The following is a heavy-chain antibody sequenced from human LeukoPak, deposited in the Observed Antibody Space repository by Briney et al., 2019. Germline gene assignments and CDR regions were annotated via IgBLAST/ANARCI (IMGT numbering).Heavy chain of an antibody. J-gene: IGHJ4*02. Sequence: PGGSLRLSCAASGFTFSSYAMSWVRQAPGKGLEWVSAISGSGGSTYYADSVKGRFTISRDNYKNTLYLQMNSLRAEDTAVYSCAKGPFTFGGVIVPVDYWGQGTLVTVSS. CDR1: GFTFSSYA. CDR2: ISGSGGST. V-gene: IGHV3-23*01. D-gene: IGHD3-16*02. CDR3: AKGPFTFGGVIVPVDY.